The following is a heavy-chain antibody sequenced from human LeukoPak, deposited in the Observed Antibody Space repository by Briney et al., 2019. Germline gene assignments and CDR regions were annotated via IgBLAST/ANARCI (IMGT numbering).Heavy chain of an antibody. J-gene: IGHJ6*02. V-gene: IGHV4-4*07. CDR2: IYTSGST. CDR1: GGSISGYY. Sequence: SETLSLTCTVSGGSISGYYWSWIRQPAGKGLEWIGRIYTSGSTNYNPSLKSRVTVSVDTSKNQFSLKLSSVTAADTAVYYCARDSTAGYYYYYGMDVWGQGTTVTVSS. CDR3: ARDSTAGYYYYYGMDV.